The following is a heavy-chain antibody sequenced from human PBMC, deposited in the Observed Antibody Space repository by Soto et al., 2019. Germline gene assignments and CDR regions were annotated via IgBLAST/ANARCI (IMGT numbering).Heavy chain of an antibody. Sequence: PSETLSLTCTVSGGSISSYYWSWIRQPPGKGLEWIGYIYYSGSTNYNPSLKSRVTISVDTSKNQFSLKLSSVTAADTAVYYCAGTTSLQWYYMDVWDKGTTVTVS. CDR2: IYYSGST. D-gene: IGHD1-7*01. CDR3: AGTTSLQWYYMDV. J-gene: IGHJ6*03. V-gene: IGHV4-59*01. CDR1: GGSISSYY.